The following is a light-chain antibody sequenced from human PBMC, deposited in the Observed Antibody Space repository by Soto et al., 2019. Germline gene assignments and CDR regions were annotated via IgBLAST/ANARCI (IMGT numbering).Light chain of an antibody. Sequence: QSVLTQPPSASETPGQTVTISCSGSSSNIGKNTVNWYQHLPGTAPQLLIYSNTQRPLGVPVRFSGSKSGTSASLAISGLQSEDEADYYCAVWDDSLYVFGTGTKLTVL. CDR3: AVWDDSLYV. CDR1: SSNIGKNT. V-gene: IGLV1-44*01. CDR2: SNT. J-gene: IGLJ1*01.